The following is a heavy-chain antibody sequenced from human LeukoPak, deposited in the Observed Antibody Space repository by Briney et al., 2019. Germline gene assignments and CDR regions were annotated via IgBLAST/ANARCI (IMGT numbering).Heavy chain of an antibody. CDR1: GFTFSSYG. CDR3: ARSGRDHIVVVPAAMASSYMDV. Sequence: GGTLRLSCAASGFTFSSYGMNWVRQAPGKGLEWVSSISSSSSYIYYADSVKGRFTISRDNAKNSLYLQMNSLRAEDTAVYYCARSGRDHIVVVPAAMASSYMDVWGKGTTVTISS. D-gene: IGHD2-2*01. J-gene: IGHJ6*03. V-gene: IGHV3-21*01. CDR2: ISSSSSYI.